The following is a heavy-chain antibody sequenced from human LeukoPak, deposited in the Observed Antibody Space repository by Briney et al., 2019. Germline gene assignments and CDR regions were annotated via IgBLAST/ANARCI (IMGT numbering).Heavy chain of an antibody. CDR1: GFTFSSYG. V-gene: IGHV3-33*01. Sequence: GGSLRLSCAASGFTFSSYGMHWVRQAPGKGLEWVAVIWYDGSNKYYAGSVKGRFTISRDNSKNTLYLQKNSLRAEDTAVYYCARGSRIRIAVAGTGGWFDPWGQGTLVTVSS. J-gene: IGHJ5*02. CDR2: IWYDGSNK. CDR3: ARGSRIRIAVAGTGGWFDP. D-gene: IGHD6-19*01.